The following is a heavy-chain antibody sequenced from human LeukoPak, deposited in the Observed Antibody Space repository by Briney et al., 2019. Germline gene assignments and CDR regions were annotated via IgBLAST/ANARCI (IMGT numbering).Heavy chain of an antibody. Sequence: GGSLRLSCAASGFTFSDYYMSWIRQAPGKGLEWVSYIGSSGSTIYYADSVKGRFTISRDNAKNSLYLQMNSLRAEDTAVYYCASSYGDYVGEAFDIWGQGTMVTVSS. D-gene: IGHD4-17*01. V-gene: IGHV3-11*01. CDR3: ASSYGDYVGEAFDI. CDR1: GFTFSDYY. J-gene: IGHJ3*02. CDR2: IGSSGSTI.